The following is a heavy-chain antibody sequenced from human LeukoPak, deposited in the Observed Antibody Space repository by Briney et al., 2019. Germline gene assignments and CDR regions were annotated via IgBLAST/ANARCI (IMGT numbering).Heavy chain of an antibody. Sequence: GGSLRLSCAASGFTFSSYAMSWVRQAPGKGLEWVSAISGSGGSTYYADSVKGRFTISRDNSKNTLYLQMNSLRAEDTAVYYCAREKRWYYDSSGYYPGYYFDYWGQGTLVTVSS. D-gene: IGHD3-22*01. V-gene: IGHV3-23*01. CDR2: ISGSGGST. J-gene: IGHJ4*02. CDR3: AREKRWYYDSSGYYPGYYFDY. CDR1: GFTFSSYA.